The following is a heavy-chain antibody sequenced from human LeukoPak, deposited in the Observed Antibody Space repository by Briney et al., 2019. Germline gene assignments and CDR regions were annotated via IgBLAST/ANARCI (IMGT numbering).Heavy chain of an antibody. D-gene: IGHD3-3*01. CDR2: INPNSGGT. CDR1: GYTFTGYY. Sequence: ASVKVSCKASGYTFTGYYMHWVRQAPEQGLEWMGWINPNSGGTNYAQKFQGRVTMTRDTSISTAYMELSRLRSDDTAVYYCARGFLEWLSYSIYFDYWGQGTLVTVSS. V-gene: IGHV1-2*02. CDR3: ARGFLEWLSYSIYFDY. J-gene: IGHJ4*02.